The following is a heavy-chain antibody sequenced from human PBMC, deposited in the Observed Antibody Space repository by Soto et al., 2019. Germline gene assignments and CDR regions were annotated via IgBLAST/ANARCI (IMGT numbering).Heavy chain of an antibody. CDR3: AREAGCSGTNCNVYFDY. Sequence: GGSLRLSCVASRLTFSNYGMHWVRQAPGKGLEWVAVISYESISTVYRDSVRGRFTVSRDNSRNTLYLHMNSLTPEDTAVYYCAREAGCSGTNCNVYFDYWGLGTLVTVSS. D-gene: IGHD2-15*01. CDR2: ISYESIST. V-gene: IGHV3-30*03. CDR1: RLTFSNYG. J-gene: IGHJ4*01.